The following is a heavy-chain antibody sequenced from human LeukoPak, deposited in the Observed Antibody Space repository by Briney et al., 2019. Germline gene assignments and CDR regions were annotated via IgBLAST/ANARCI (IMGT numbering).Heavy chain of an antibody. D-gene: IGHD3-9*01. CDR1: GGSFSGYY. J-gene: IGHJ6*03. CDR2: INHSGST. CDR3: ARLRRRLVTPAIRYYYYMDV. Sequence: SETLSLTCAVYGGSFSGYYWSWIRQPPGKGLEWIGEINHSGSTNYNPSLKSRVTISVDTSKNQFSLKLSSVTAADTAVYYCARLRRRLVTPAIRYYYYMDVWGKGTTVTISS. V-gene: IGHV4-34*01.